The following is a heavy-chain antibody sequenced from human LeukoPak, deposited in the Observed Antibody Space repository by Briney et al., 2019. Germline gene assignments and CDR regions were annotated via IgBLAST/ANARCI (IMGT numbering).Heavy chain of an antibody. V-gene: IGHV4-4*07. CDR1: GGSISGYY. CDR2: IYTSGST. J-gene: IGHJ4*02. CDR3: ARRGNANFFDY. Sequence: SETLSLTCTVSGGSISGYYWSWIRQPARKRLEWIGRIYTSGSTNYNPSLKSRVTMSVDTSKNQLSLKLSSVTAADTAVYHCARRGNANFFDYWGQGTLAIVSS.